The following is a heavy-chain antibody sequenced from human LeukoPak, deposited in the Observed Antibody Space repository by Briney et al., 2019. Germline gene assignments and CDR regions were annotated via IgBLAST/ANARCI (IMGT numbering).Heavy chain of an antibody. Sequence: SETLSLTCAVYGGSFSGYYWGWIRQPPGKGLEWIGTIYYSGSTYYNPSLTSRVTISVDTSKNQFSLKLSSVTAADTAVYYCARDVGHSNSGSYYNGEFDYWGQGTLVTVSS. V-gene: IGHV4-34*01. CDR1: GGSFSGYY. D-gene: IGHD3-10*01. CDR2: IYYSGST. J-gene: IGHJ4*02. CDR3: ARDVGHSNSGSYYNGEFDY.